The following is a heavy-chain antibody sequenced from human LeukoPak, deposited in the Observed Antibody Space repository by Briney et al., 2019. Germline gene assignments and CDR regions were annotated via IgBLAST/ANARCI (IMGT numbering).Heavy chain of an antibody. CDR1: GGSISSYY. CDR3: ARHYGDYVGYDY. Sequence: SETLSLTCTVSGGSISSYYWSWIRQPPGKGLEWIGYIYYSGSTNYNPSLRSRVTISVDTSKNQFSLKLSSVTAADTAVYYCARHYGDYVGYDYWGQGTLVTVSS. D-gene: IGHD4-17*01. CDR2: IYYSGST. V-gene: IGHV4-59*01. J-gene: IGHJ4*02.